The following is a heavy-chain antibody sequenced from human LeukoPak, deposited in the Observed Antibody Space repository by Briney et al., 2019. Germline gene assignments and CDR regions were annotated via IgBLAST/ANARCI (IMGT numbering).Heavy chain of an antibody. V-gene: IGHV4-38-2*01. CDR3: ARHSAHFWSGLDWFDP. Sequence: SETLSLTCAVSGYSISSGYYWGWIRQPPGKGLEWIGSIYHSGSTYYNPSLKSRVTISVDTSKNQFSLKLSSVTAADTAVYYCARHSAHFWSGLDWFDPWGQGTLVTVSS. CDR2: IYHSGST. D-gene: IGHD3-3*02. CDR1: GYSISSGYY. J-gene: IGHJ5*02.